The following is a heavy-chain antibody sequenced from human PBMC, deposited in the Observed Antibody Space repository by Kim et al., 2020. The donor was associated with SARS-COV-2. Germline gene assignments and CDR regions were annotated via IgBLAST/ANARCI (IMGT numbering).Heavy chain of an antibody. CDR3: AKDHVSSSRIAAAGIISLYYYYYGMDV. Sequence: GGSLRLSCAASGFTFSSYGMHWVRQAPGKGLEWVAVIWYDGSNKYYADSVKGRFTISRDNSKNTLYLQMNSLRAEDTAVYYCAKDHVSSSRIAAAGIISLYYYYYGMDVWGQGTTVTVSS. CDR1: GFTFSSYG. V-gene: IGHV3-33*06. D-gene: IGHD6-13*01. J-gene: IGHJ6*02. CDR2: IWYDGSNK.